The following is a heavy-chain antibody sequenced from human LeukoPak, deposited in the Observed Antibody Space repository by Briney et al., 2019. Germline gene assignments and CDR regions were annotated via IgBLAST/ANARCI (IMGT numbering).Heavy chain of an antibody. CDR3: ARQAWYYYDSSGFFDP. V-gene: IGHV4-39*01. CDR1: GGSTSSSSYY. CDR2: IYYSGST. J-gene: IGHJ5*02. D-gene: IGHD3-22*01. Sequence: SETLSLTCTVSGGSTSSSSYYWGWIRQPPGKGLEWIGSIYYSGSTYYNPSLKSRVTISVDTSKNQFSLKLSSVTAADTAVYYCARQAWYYYDSSGFFDPWGQGTLVTVSS.